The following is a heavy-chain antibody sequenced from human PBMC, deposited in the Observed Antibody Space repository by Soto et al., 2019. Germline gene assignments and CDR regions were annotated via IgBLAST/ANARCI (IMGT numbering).Heavy chain of an antibody. CDR3: ARGGLFGSGSYSNRRNTFIYYYYGMDV. V-gene: IGHV1-69*13. Sequence: SVKVSCKASGGTFSSYAISWVRQAPGQGLEWMGGIIPIFGTANYAQKFQGRVTITADESTSTAYMELSSLRSEDTAVYYCARGGLFGSGSYSNRRNTFIYYYYGMDVWGQGTTVTVSS. J-gene: IGHJ6*02. CDR2: IIPIFGTA. CDR1: GGTFSSYA. D-gene: IGHD3-10*01.